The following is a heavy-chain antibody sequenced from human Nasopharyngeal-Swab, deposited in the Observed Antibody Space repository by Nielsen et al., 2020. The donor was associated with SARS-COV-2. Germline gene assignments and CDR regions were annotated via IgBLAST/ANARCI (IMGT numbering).Heavy chain of an antibody. D-gene: IGHD6-19*01. CDR3: ARVSSGWEP. V-gene: IGHV3-74*01. CDR2: VKSDGSIT. CDR1: GFTLSRHW. J-gene: IGHJ5*02. Sequence: GGSLRLSCAASGFTLSRHWMHWVRQESGKALVWVSCVKSDGSITHYADSVKGRFTISRDNAKNSLYLQMNSLRAEDTAVYYCARVSSGWEPWGQGTLVTVSS.